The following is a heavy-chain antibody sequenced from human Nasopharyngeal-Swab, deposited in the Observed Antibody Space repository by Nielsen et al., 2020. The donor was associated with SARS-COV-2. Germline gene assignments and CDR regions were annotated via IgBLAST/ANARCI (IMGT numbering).Heavy chain of an antibody. V-gene: IGHV3-30*18. CDR2: ISYDVSNK. CDR3: AKGPYGYSYGAYYFDY. CDR1: GFTFSSYG. Sequence: AGSLRLSCAASGFTFSSYGMHWVRQAPGKGLEWVAVISYDVSNKYYADSVKGRFTISRDNSKNTLYLQMNSLRAEDTAVYYCAKGPYGYSYGAYYFDYWGQGTLVTVSS. D-gene: IGHD5-18*01. J-gene: IGHJ4*02.